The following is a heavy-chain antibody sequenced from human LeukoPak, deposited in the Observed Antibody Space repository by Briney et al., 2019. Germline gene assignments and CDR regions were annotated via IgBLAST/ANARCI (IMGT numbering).Heavy chain of an antibody. Sequence: GGSLRLSCAASGFILTNYFMSWVRQAPGKGLEWVASIKHDGSEKYYVDSVRGRFTISRDNTMNSLYLQMSSLRAEDTAVYYCATDRGWRTSGYYLYYFEYWGQGTLVTHSS. D-gene: IGHD3-3*01. V-gene: IGHV3-7*01. CDR1: GFILTNYF. CDR3: ATDRGWRTSGYYLYYFEY. CDR2: IKHDGSEK. J-gene: IGHJ4*02.